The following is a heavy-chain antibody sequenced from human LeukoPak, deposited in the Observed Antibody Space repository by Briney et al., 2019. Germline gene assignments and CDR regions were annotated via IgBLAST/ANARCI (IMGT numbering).Heavy chain of an antibody. CDR3: ARAPIVGATPDYYYYYGMDV. D-gene: IGHD1-26*01. CDR1: GGSFSGYY. J-gene: IGHJ6*02. V-gene: IGHV4-34*01. Sequence: PSETLSLTCAVYGGSFSGYYWSWIRQPPGKGLEWIGEINHSGSTNYNPSLKSRVTISVDTSKNQFSLKLSSVTAADTAVYYCARAPIVGATPDYYYYYGMDVWGQGTTVTVSS. CDR2: INHSGST.